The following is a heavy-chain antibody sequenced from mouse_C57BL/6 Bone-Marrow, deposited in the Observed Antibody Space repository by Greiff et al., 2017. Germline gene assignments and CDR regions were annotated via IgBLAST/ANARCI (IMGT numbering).Heavy chain of an antibody. CDR1: GFTFSSYG. V-gene: IGHV5-6*01. D-gene: IGHD1-1*01. CDR2: ISSGGSYT. CDR3: ASFYYYGSSWYFDV. Sequence: EVNVVESGGDLVKPGGSLKLSCAASGFTFSSYGMSWVRQTPDKRLEWVATISSGGSYTYYPDSVKGRFTISRDNAKNTLYLQMSSLESEDTAMYYCASFYYYGSSWYFDVWGTGTTVTVSS. J-gene: IGHJ1*03.